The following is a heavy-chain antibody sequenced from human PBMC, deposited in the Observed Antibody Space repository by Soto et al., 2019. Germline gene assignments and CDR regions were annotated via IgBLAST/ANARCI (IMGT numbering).Heavy chain of an antibody. CDR3: TRDLDYGGNSETFEI. CDR2: IYPSNSGT. CDR1: GYSFNNYW. V-gene: IGHV5-51*01. D-gene: IGHD4-17*01. Sequence: GESLKISCKVSGYSFNNYWIAWVRQRPGKGLEWMGIIYPSNSGTKYSPSFQGQVTISADESISTAYLQWSSLKASDTAMYYCTRDLDYGGNSETFEIWGQGTMVTVSS. J-gene: IGHJ3*02.